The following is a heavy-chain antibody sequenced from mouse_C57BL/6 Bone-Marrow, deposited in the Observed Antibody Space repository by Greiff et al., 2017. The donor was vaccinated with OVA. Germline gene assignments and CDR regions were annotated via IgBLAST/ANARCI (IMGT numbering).Heavy chain of an antibody. V-gene: IGHV1-55*01. CDR2: IYPGSGST. J-gene: IGHJ4*01. CDR1: GYTFTSYW. CDR3: ARRDGYYRALMDY. D-gene: IGHD2-3*01. Sequence: QVQLQQPGAELVKPGASVKMSCKASGYTFTSYWITWVKQRPGQGLEWIGDIYPGSGSTNYTEKFKSKATLTVDTSSSTAYMQLSSLTSEDSAVYYCARRDGYYRALMDYWGQGTSVTVSS.